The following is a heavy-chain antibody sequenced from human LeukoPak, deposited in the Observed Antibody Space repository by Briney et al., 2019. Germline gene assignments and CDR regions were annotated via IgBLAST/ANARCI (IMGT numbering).Heavy chain of an antibody. D-gene: IGHD6-6*01. CDR3: AKDDSSSPHFDY. CDR1: GFIFSSYA. V-gene: IGHV3-23*01. CDR2: ISGSGGST. Sequence: GGSLRLSCAASGFIFSSYAMSWVRQAPGKGLEWVSAISGSGGSTYYADSVKGRFTISRDNSKNTLYLQMNSLRAEDTAVYYCAKDDSSSPHFDYWGQGTLVTVSS. J-gene: IGHJ4*02.